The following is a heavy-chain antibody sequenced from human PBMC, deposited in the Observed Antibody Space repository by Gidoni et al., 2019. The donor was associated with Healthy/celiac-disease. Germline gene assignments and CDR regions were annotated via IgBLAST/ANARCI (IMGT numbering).Heavy chain of an antibody. J-gene: IGHJ6*02. CDR2: IKSKTDGGTT. CDR1: GFTFSNAW. V-gene: IGHV3-15*01. D-gene: IGHD6-19*01. CDR3: TTDFVAVSGIKVYYYYGMDV. Sequence: EVQLVESGGGLVKPGGSLRLSCAASGFTFSNAWMSWVRQAPGKGLEWVGRIKSKTDGGTTDYAEPVKGRFTISRDDSKNTLYLQMNSLKTEDTAVYYCTTDFVAVSGIKVYYYYGMDVWGQGTTVTVSS.